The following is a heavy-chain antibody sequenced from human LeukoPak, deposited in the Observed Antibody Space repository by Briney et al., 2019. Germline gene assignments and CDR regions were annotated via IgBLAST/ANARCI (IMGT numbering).Heavy chain of an antibody. CDR2: IRYDGSNK. Sequence: GGSLRLSCAASGFTFSSYGMHWVRQAPGKGLEWVAFIRYDGSNKYYADSVKGRFTISRDNSKNTLYLQMNSLRAEDTAVYYCAKERTLYYYYMDVWGKGTTVTISS. J-gene: IGHJ6*03. CDR3: AKERTLYYYYMDV. D-gene: IGHD2-2*01. V-gene: IGHV3-30*02. CDR1: GFTFSSYG.